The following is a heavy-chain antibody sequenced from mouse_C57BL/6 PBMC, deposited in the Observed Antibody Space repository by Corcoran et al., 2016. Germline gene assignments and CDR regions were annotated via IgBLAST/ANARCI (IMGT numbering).Heavy chain of an antibody. V-gene: IGHV3-6*01. D-gene: IGHD2-3*01. CDR3: ARDLYDGYCD. Sequence: DVQLQESGPGLVKPSQSLSLTCSVTGYSITSGYYWNWIRQFPGNKLEWMGYISYDGSNNYNPSLKNRISITRDTSKNQFFLKLNSVTTEDTATYYCARDLYDGYCDWGQGTTLTVSS. CDR2: ISYDGSN. CDR1: GYSITSGYY. J-gene: IGHJ2*01.